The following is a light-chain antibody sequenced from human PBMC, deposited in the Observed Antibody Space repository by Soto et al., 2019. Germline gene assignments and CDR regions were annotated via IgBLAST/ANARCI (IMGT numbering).Light chain of an antibody. CDR1: QSISSW. CDR3: QQYNNLPRT. Sequence: QMTQSRSTLSASVVDRVTITCRASQSISSWLAWYQQKPGKAPKLLIYDASSLESGVPSRFSGSGSGTEFTLTISSLQSEDYAVYYCQQYNNLPRTCGGGTKVDIK. V-gene: IGKV1-5*01. CDR2: DAS. J-gene: IGKJ4*01.